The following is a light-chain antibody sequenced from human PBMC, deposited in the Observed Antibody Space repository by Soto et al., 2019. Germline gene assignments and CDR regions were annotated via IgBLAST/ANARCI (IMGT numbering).Light chain of an antibody. CDR1: QSIGSSF. CDR2: AAS. J-gene: IGKJ2*01. CDR3: QQYDSSPYT. Sequence: EIVLTQSPATLSLSPGEGAALSCRASQSIGSSFVACYQQKPGQPPRLLNYAASSRATGIPDRFSGSGSGTDFTLTISRLEPEDFAVYYCQQYDSSPYTFGQGTKLEIK. V-gene: IGKV3-20*01.